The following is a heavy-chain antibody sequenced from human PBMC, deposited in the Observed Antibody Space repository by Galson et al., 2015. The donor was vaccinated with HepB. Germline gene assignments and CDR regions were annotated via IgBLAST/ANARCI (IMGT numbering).Heavy chain of an antibody. V-gene: IGHV3-33*01. Sequence: SLRLSCAASGFTFSSYGMHWVRQAPGKGLEWVAVIWYDGSNKYYADSVKGRFTISRDNSKNTLYLQMNSLRAEDTAVYYCATQNNYGSGSRPFDYWGQGTLVTVSS. CDR1: GFTFSSYG. J-gene: IGHJ4*02. CDR2: IWYDGSNK. D-gene: IGHD3-10*01. CDR3: ATQNNYGSGSRPFDY.